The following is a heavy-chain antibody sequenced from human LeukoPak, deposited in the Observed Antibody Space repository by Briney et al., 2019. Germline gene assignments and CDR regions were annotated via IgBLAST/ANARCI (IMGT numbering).Heavy chain of an antibody. CDR1: GFTFDDYA. CDR2: ISWNSGSI. CDR3: AKGPGDSYGEFDY. V-gene: IGHV3-9*01. Sequence: GGSLRLSCAASGFTFDDYAMHWVRQAPGKGLEWVSGISWNSGSIGYADSVKGRFTISRDNAKNSLYLQMNSLRAEDTALYYCAKGPGDSYGEFDYWGQGTLVTVSS. D-gene: IGHD5-18*01. J-gene: IGHJ4*02.